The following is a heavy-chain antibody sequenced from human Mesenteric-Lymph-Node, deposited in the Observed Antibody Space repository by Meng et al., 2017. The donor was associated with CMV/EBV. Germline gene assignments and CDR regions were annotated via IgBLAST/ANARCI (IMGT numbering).Heavy chain of an antibody. J-gene: IGHJ4*02. D-gene: IGHD4-17*01. CDR2: ISSSSSYI. V-gene: IGHV3-21*01. CDR3: ARVVGDYYSY. Sequence: GESLKISCAASGFTFSSYSMNWVRQAPGKGLEWVSSISSSSSYIYYADSVKGRFTISRDNAKNSLYLQMNSLRAEDTAVYYCARVVGDYYSYWGQGTLVTVSS. CDR1: GFTFSSYS.